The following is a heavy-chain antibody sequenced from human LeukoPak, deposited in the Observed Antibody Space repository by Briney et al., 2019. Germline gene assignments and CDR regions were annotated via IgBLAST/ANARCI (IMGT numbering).Heavy chain of an antibody. D-gene: IGHD2/OR15-2a*01. Sequence: SETLSLTCTVSGGSISSYYWSWIRQPPGKGLKWIGYIYYSGSTNYNTSLKSRVTMSVDTSKNQFSLKLSSVTAADTAVYYCTSQLIIWGQGILVTVSS. CDR1: GGSISSYY. CDR2: IYYSGST. J-gene: IGHJ4*02. V-gene: IGHV4-59*08. CDR3: TSQLII.